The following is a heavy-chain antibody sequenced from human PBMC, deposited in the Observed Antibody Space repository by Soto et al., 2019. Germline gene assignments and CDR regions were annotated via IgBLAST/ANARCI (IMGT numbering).Heavy chain of an antibody. CDR2: IYYSGST. J-gene: IGHJ4*02. V-gene: IGHV4-59*01. D-gene: IGHD6-19*01. Sequence: QVQLQESGPGLVKPSETLSLNCTVSGGPISSYYWSWIRQSPGKGLECIGYIYYSGSTNYNPSLKGRVTISVATSTLPFSLELSSVTAADTAVYYCARSSSRWPPRLAYWGQGTLVTVSS. CDR3: ARSSSRWPPRLAY. CDR1: GGPISSYY.